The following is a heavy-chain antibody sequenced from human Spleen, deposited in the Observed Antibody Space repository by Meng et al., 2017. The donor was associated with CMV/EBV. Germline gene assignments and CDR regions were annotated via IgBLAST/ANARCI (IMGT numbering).Heavy chain of an antibody. V-gene: IGHV2-26*01. Sequence: SGPTLVKPTETLTLTCTVSGFSLSNGRMGVTWIRQPPGKALEWLAHIFSNDEKSYSTSLQTRLTISRDTSKSQVVLTMTNMDPVDTATYYCARTAHYYDSRLDVWGQGTTVTVSS. CDR2: IFSNDEK. D-gene: IGHD3-22*01. CDR1: GFSLSNGRMG. J-gene: IGHJ6*02. CDR3: ARTAHYYDSRLDV.